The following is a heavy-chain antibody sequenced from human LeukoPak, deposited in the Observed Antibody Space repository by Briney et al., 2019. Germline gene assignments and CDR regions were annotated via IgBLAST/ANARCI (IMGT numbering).Heavy chain of an antibody. Sequence: GASVKVSCKASGYTFTGYYMHWVRQAPGQGLEWMGRISPNSGGTNYAQKFQGRVAMTRDTSISTAYMGLSRLRSDDTAVYYCARGNGWDTRDYWGQGTLVTVSS. J-gene: IGHJ4*02. D-gene: IGHD1-26*01. CDR3: ARGNGWDTRDY. CDR2: ISPNSGGT. V-gene: IGHV1-2*06. CDR1: GYTFTGYY.